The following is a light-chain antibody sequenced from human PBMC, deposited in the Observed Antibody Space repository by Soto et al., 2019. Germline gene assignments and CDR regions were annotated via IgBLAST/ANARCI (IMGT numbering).Light chain of an antibody. CDR2: AAS. J-gene: IGKJ1*01. V-gene: IGKV1-9*01. CDR3: QQLNSDPWT. Sequence: IQLTQSPSSLSASVGDRVTITCRASQGIDNFLAWYQQKPGKAPKLLIYAASTLQSGVPSRFSGRGSGTDFTLTIRSLEPEDFATYYCQQLNSDPWTFGQGTKVEIK. CDR1: QGIDNF.